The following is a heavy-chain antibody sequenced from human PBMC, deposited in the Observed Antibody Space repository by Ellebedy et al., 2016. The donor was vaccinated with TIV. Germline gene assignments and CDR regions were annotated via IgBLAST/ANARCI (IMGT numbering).Heavy chain of an antibody. D-gene: IGHD4-17*01. CDR3: ARERGYGRDYGVFDY. V-gene: IGHV1-69*04. CDR2: IIPILGIA. J-gene: IGHJ4*02. CDR1: GGTFSSYA. Sequence: SVKVSXXASGGTFSSYAISWVRQAPGQGLEWMGRIIPILGIANYAQKFQGRVTITADKSTSTAYMELSSLRSEDTAVYYCARERGYGRDYGVFDYWGQGTLVTVSS.